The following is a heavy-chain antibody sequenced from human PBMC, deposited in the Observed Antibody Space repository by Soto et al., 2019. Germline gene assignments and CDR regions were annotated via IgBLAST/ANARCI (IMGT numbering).Heavy chain of an antibody. V-gene: IGHV4-31*03. CDR1: GGSISSGGYY. D-gene: IGHD4-17*01. Sequence: QVQLQESGPGLVKPSQTLSLTCTVSGGSISSGGYYWSWIRQHPGKGLEWIGYIYYSGSPYYNPSLKTRVTISVDTYKTQCSLKLCSVTAADTAVYYCARGPVIADYGDQNWFDPWGQGTLVTVSS. CDR2: IYYSGSP. J-gene: IGHJ5*02. CDR3: ARGPVIADYGDQNWFDP.